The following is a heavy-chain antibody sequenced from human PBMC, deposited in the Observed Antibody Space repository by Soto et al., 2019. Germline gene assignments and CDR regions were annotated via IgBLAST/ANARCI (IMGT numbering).Heavy chain of an antibody. J-gene: IGHJ6*02. CDR2: ISSSSSYI. CDR1: GFTFSSYS. Sequence: VRLSCAASGFTFSSYSMNWVRQAPGKGLEWVSSISSSSSYIYYADSVKGRFTISRDNAKNSLYLQMNSLRAEDTAVYYCARDPPMRPPKYYYYGMDVWGQGTTVTVSS. D-gene: IGHD6-25*01. V-gene: IGHV3-21*01. CDR3: ARDPPMRPPKYYYYGMDV.